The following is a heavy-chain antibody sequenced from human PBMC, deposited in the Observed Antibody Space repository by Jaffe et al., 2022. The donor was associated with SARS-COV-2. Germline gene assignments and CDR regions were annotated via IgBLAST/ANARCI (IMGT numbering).Heavy chain of an antibody. J-gene: IGHJ6*02. CDR1: GGSISSYY. CDR3: ARTSRRFYRYYYYGMDV. V-gene: IGHV4-59*01. Sequence: QVQLQESGPGLVKPSETLSLTCTVSGGSISSYYWSWIRQPPGKGLEWIGYIYYSGSTNYNPSLKSRVTISVDTSKNQFSLKLSSVTAADTAVYYCARTSRRFYRYYYYGMDVWGQGTTVTVSS. D-gene: IGHD3-10*01. CDR2: IYYSGST.